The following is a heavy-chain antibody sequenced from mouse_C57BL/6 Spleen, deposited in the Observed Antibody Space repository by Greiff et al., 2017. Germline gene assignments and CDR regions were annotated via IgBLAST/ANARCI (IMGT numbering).Heavy chain of an antibody. J-gene: IGHJ3*01. V-gene: IGHV3-6*01. CDR1: GYSITSGYY. CDR3: AREGVYDCYYTAY. CDR2: ISYDGSN. D-gene: IGHD2-3*01. Sequence: EVQRVESGPGLVKPSQSLSLTCSVTGYSITSGYYWNWIRQFPGNKLEWMGYISYDGSNNYNPSLKNRISITRDTSKNQFFLKLNSVTTEDTATYYCAREGVYDCYYTAYWGQGTLVTVSA.